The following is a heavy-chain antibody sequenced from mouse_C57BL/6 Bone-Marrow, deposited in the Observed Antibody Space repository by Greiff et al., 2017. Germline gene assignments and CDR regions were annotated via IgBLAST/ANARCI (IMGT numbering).Heavy chain of an antibody. V-gene: IGHV1-69*01. D-gene: IGHD2-3*01. CDR1: GYTFTSYW. CDR2: IDPSDSYT. Sequence: QVQLQQPGAELVMPGASVKLSCKASGYTFTSYWMHWVKQSPGHGLEWIGEIDPSDSYTNYNQKFKGKSTLTVDKSSSTAYMQLSSLTSEDSAVYYCAREGSSIYDGYYSYAMDYWGQGTSVTVSS. CDR3: AREGSSIYDGYYSYAMDY. J-gene: IGHJ4*01.